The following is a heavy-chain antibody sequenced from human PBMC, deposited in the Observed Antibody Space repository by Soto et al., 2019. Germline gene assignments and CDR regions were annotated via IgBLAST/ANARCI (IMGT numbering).Heavy chain of an antibody. J-gene: IGHJ4*02. V-gene: IGHV4-30-4*01. CDR3: AGEFRGNNISSDF. D-gene: IGHD1-1*01. Sequence: TLSLTCTVSGGSIISGDHYWSWIRQPPGKGLEWIGYIYYSGNTYYNPSLKNRLTISVDTSKKQFSLNLRSVTAADTAVYYCAGEFRGNNISSDFWGQGTLVTVSS. CDR1: GGSIISGDHY. CDR2: IYYSGNT.